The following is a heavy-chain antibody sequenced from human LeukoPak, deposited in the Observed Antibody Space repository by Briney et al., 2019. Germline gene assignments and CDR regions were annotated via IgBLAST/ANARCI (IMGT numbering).Heavy chain of an antibody. V-gene: IGHV3-73*01. Sequence: GGSLRLSCAASGFTFSGSAMHWVRQASGKGLEWVGRIRSKANSCATAYAASVKGRFTISRDDSKNTAYLQMNSLKTEDTAVYYCTVYTLYGSGSDYWGQGTLVTVSS. D-gene: IGHD3-10*01. J-gene: IGHJ4*02. CDR3: TVYTLYGSGSDY. CDR1: GFTFSGSA. CDR2: IRSKANSCAT.